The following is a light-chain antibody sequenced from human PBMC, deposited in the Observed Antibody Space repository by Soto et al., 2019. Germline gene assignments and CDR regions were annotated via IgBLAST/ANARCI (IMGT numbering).Light chain of an antibody. CDR2: DVS. CDR3: SSYTSTNVVI. V-gene: IGLV2-14*03. J-gene: IGLJ2*01. CDR1: SSDIGDYKY. Sequence: QSALTQPASVSGSPGQSITISCTGSSSDIGDYKYVSWYKHHPGKAPKLMIYDVSNRPSGVSNRCSGSKSGNTASLTISGLQAEDEADYYCSSYTSTNVVIFGGGTKLTVL.